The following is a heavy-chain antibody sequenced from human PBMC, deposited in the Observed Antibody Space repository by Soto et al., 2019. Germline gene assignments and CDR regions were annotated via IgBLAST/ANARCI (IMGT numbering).Heavy chain of an antibody. D-gene: IGHD3-16*01. V-gene: IGHV3-30*18. Sequence: LRLSCAASGFTFSSYGMHWVRQAPGKGLEWVAVISYDGSNKYYADSVKGRFTISRDNSKNTLYLQMNSLRAEDTAVYYCAKDGGAAFYYYYGMDVWGQGTTVTVSS. J-gene: IGHJ6*02. CDR3: AKDGGAAFYYYYGMDV. CDR2: ISYDGSNK. CDR1: GFTFSSYG.